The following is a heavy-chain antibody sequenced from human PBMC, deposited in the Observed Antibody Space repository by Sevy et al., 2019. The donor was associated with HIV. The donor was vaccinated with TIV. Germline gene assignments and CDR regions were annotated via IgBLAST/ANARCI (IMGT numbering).Heavy chain of an antibody. J-gene: IGHJ3*02. CDR1: GFTFSNYA. V-gene: IGHV3-23*01. CDR2: FSANGGST. Sequence: GGSLRLSCVASGFTFSNYAMSWVRQAPRKGLEWVSGFSANGGSTKYADSVKGRFTISRDNSKNTLYLQMNSLRAEDTAVYYCAKDRIWELGDAFDIWGQGTMVTVSS. D-gene: IGHD1-26*01. CDR3: AKDRIWELGDAFDI.